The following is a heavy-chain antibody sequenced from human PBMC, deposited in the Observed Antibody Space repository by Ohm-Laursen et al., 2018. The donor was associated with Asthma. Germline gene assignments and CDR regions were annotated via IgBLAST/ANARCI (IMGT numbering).Heavy chain of an antibody. D-gene: IGHD3-10*01. J-gene: IGHJ4*02. Sequence: SLRLSCTASGFTFSSYGMHWVRQAPGKGLEWVAVISYDGSNKYYADSVKGRFTISRDNSKNTLYLQMNSLRAEDTAVYYCAKDRALVGSGYFDYWGQGTLVTVSS. CDR2: ISYDGSNK. CDR1: GFTFSSYG. V-gene: IGHV3-30*18. CDR3: AKDRALVGSGYFDY.